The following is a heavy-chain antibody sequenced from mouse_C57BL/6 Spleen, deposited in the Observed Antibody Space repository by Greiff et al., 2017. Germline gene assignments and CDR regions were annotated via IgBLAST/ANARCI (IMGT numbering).Heavy chain of an antibody. V-gene: IGHV1-52*01. CDR3: ASSTYDDDMDWFAY. J-gene: IGHJ3*01. D-gene: IGHD2-4*01. CDR1: GYTFTSYW. Sequence: QVQLQQSGAELVRPGSSVKLSCKASGYTFTSYWMHWVKQRPIQGLEWIGNIDPSDSETHYNQKFKGKATLTVDKSSSTAYMQLSSLTSEDSAVYYCASSTYDDDMDWFAYWGQGTMLTVSA. CDR2: IDPSDSET.